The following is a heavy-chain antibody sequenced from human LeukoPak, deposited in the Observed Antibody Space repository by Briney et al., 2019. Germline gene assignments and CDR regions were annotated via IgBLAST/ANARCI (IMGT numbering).Heavy chain of an antibody. CDR2: ISTDGSRT. CDR1: GFTFSSDW. Sequence: PGGSLRLSCAGSGFTFSSDWMHWVRQAPGKGLAWVSRISTDGSRTNYADTVKGRFTISRDNAKNTLYLQMNSLRAEDTAVYYCAKDRTGGRPAYWGQGTLVTVSS. J-gene: IGHJ4*02. D-gene: IGHD2-8*02. V-gene: IGHV3-74*01. CDR3: AKDRTGGRPAY.